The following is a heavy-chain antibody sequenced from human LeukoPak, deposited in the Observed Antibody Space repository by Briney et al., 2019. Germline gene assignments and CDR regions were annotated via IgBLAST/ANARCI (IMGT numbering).Heavy chain of an antibody. CDR2: INPSGGST. J-gene: IGHJ4*02. CDR1: GYTFTSYY. CDR3: ARDRGRYFDWLLYY. V-gene: IGHV1-46*01. D-gene: IGHD3-9*01. Sequence: ASVKVSCKASGYTFTSYYMHWVRQAPGQGLEWMGIINPSGGSTSYAQKLQGRVTMTTDTSTSTAYMELRSLRSDDTAVYYCARDRGRYFDWLLYYWGQGTLVTVSS.